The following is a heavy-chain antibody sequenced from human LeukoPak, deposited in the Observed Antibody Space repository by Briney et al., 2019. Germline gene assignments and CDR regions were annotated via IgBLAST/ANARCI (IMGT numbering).Heavy chain of an antibody. D-gene: IGHD2-2*01. J-gene: IGHJ4*02. CDR1: GGSISNYY. Sequence: SETLSLTCTVSGGSISNYYWSWIRQPPGKGLEWIGYIYSSGSTDYNPSLKSRVTISVDTSENQFSLKLSSVTAADTAVYYCAREGSTNILDYWGQGTLVTVSS. V-gene: IGHV4-59*01. CDR2: IYSSGST. CDR3: AREGSTNILDY.